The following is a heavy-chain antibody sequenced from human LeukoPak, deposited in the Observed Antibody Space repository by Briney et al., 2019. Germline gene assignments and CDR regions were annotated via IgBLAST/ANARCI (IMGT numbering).Heavy chain of an antibody. CDR2: IYYSGST. D-gene: IGHD3-16*01. Sequence: SETLSLTCTVSGGSISSYYWSWIRQPPGKGLEWLGYIYYSGSTDYNPSLKSRVTISVDTSKNQFSLKLSSVTAADTAVYYCARVLTDAFDIWGQGTMVTVSS. J-gene: IGHJ3*02. V-gene: IGHV4-59*01. CDR1: GGSISSYY. CDR3: ARVLTDAFDI.